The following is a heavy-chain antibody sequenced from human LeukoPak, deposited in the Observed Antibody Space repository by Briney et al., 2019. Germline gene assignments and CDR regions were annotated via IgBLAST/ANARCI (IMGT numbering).Heavy chain of an antibody. CDR2: IRSKADSYAT. D-gene: IGHD3-22*01. J-gene: IGHJ4*02. V-gene: IGHV3-73*01. Sequence: GGSLRLSCAASGFTFSGSAMHWVRQASGKGLEWVGRIRSKADSYATAYAPSVKGRFTISRDDSKNTASLQMNSLKAEDTAVYYCAKDLYSSGYPRRFDYWGQGTLVTVSS. CDR1: GFTFSGSA. CDR3: AKDLYSSGYPRRFDY.